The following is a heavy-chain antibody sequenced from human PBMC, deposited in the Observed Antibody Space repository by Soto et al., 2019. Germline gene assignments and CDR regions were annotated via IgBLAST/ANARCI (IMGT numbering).Heavy chain of an antibody. V-gene: IGHV3-9*01. CDR3: AKKTGYSSGWYAAVFDY. D-gene: IGHD6-19*01. Sequence: EVQLVESGGGLVQPGRSLRLSCAASGFTFDDYAMHWVRQAPGKGLEWVSGISWNSGSIGYADSVKGRFTISRDNAKNSLYLQMNSLRAEDTALYYCAKKTGYSSGWYAAVFDYWGQGTLVTVSS. J-gene: IGHJ4*02. CDR2: ISWNSGSI. CDR1: GFTFDDYA.